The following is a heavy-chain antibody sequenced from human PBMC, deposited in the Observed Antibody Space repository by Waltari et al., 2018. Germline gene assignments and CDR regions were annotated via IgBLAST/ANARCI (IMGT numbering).Heavy chain of an antibody. V-gene: IGHV1-69*13. D-gene: IGHD2-2*01. CDR2: IIPIFGTA. CDR1: GRTFSSYA. Sequence: QVQLVQSGAEVKKPGSSVNVSCKASGRTFSSYAISWVRQAPGNGREWMGGIIPIFGTANYAKKFQGRVTMTADESTSTAYMELRSLRSEDTAVYYGARICSSTSCYSYYYYGMDVWGQGTTVTVSS. CDR3: ARICSSTSCYSYYYYGMDV. J-gene: IGHJ6*02.